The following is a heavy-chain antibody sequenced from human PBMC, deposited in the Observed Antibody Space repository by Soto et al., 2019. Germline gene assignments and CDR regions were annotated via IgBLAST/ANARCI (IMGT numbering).Heavy chain of an antibody. CDR2: IIPIFGTA. D-gene: IGHD3-10*01. Sequence: ASVKVSCKASGGTLSSYAISWLRQAPGQGLGWMGGIIPIFGTANYAQKFQGRVTITADESTSTAYMELSSLRSEDTAVYYCARLWFGEPVDYWGQGTLVTVSS. CDR3: ARLWFGEPVDY. J-gene: IGHJ4*02. V-gene: IGHV1-69*13. CDR1: GGTLSSYA.